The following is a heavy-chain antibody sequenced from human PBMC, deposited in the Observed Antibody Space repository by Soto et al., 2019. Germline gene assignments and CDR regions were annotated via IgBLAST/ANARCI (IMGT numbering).Heavy chain of an antibody. Sequence: QVQLVESGGGVVQPGRSLRLSCAASGFTFSSYGMHWVRQAPGKGLEWVAVIWYDGSNKYYADSVKGRFTISRDNSKNTLYLQMNSLRAEDTAVYYCARDSLYYYDSSGYYPHYYFDYWGQGTLVTVSS. CDR1: GFTFSSYG. D-gene: IGHD3-22*01. CDR2: IWYDGSNK. CDR3: ARDSLYYYDSSGYYPHYYFDY. J-gene: IGHJ4*02. V-gene: IGHV3-33*01.